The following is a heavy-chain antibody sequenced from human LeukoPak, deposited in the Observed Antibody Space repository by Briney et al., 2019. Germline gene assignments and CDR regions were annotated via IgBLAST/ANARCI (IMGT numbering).Heavy chain of an antibody. J-gene: IGHJ3*02. V-gene: IGHV3-66*01. CDR2: IYSGGNT. D-gene: IGHD3-3*01. Sequence: GESLRLSCAASGFTVSSNYMSWVRQAPGKGLECVSVIYSGGNTYYADSVKGRFTISRDNSKNTLYLQMNSLRAEDTAVYFCARGSRLGVVERDAFDIWGQGTMVTVSS. CDR1: GFTVSSNY. CDR3: ARGSRLGVVERDAFDI.